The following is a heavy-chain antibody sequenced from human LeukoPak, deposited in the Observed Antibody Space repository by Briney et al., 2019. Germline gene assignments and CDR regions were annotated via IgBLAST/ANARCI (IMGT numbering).Heavy chain of an antibody. CDR2: IKQDGSEK. Sequence: LPGGSLRLSCAASGFTFSSYWMSWVRQAPGKGLEWVANIKQDGSEKYYVDSVKGRFTISRDNAKNSLYLQMNSLRAEDTAVYYCARLRHPMVRGVILPNWGQGTLVTVSS. D-gene: IGHD3-10*01. J-gene: IGHJ4*02. CDR3: ARLRHPMVRGVILPN. CDR1: GFTFSSYW. V-gene: IGHV3-7*03.